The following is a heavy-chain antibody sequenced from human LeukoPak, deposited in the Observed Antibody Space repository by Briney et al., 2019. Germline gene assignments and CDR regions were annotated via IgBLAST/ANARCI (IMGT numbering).Heavy chain of an antibody. D-gene: IGHD3-10*01. Sequence: GGSLRLSCAASGFTFSSYGMHWVRQAPGKGLEWVAFIRYDGSNKYYADSVKGRFTISRDNSKNTLYLQMNSLRAEDTAVYYCAKDREAYYYGSGSSCFDYWGQGTLVTVSS. V-gene: IGHV3-30*02. CDR1: GFTFSSYG. CDR3: AKDREAYYYGSGSSCFDY. J-gene: IGHJ4*02. CDR2: IRYDGSNK.